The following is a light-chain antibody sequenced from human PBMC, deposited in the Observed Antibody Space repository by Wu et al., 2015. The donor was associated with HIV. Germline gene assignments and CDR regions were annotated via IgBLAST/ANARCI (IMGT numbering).Light chain of an antibody. Sequence: DIHLTQSPSFLSASIGDRVTISCRANQDIRSSLAWYQQRSRQVPRLLIYSASTLQHGVPARFSGGGSGTEFTLTINSLQPEDFASYYCQQVSEYPYTFGQGT. CDR3: QQVSEYPYT. CDR2: SAS. CDR1: QDIRSS. J-gene: IGKJ2*01. V-gene: IGKV1-9*01.